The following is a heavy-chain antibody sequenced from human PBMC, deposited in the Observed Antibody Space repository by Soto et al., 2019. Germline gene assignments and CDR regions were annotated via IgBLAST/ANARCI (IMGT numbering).Heavy chain of an antibody. J-gene: IGHJ4*02. V-gene: IGHV4-59*01. Sequence: SETLSLTCSVSGGSIRGYYWSWIRQPPGKGLEWIGYMYYSGSTNYNPSLKSRVTISLDTSKNQFSLKLNSVTAADTAVYYCVRATDGVSAAGNPYFDYWGQGTLVTVSS. CDR1: GGSIRGYY. D-gene: IGHD6-13*01. CDR3: VRATDGVSAAGNPYFDY. CDR2: MYYSGST.